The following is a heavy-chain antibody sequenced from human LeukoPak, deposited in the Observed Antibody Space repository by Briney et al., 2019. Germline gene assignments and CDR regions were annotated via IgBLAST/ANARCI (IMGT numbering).Heavy chain of an antibody. Sequence: TGGSLRLSCAASGFTFSSYAMHWVRQAPGKGLEWVAVISYDGSNKYYADSVKGRFTISRDNSKNTLYLQMNSLRAEDTAVYYCARDRTSSSSWSYYFDYWGQGTLVTVSS. CDR3: ARDRTSSSSWSYYFDY. J-gene: IGHJ4*02. V-gene: IGHV3-30*04. CDR1: GFTFSSYA. CDR2: ISYDGSNK. D-gene: IGHD6-13*01.